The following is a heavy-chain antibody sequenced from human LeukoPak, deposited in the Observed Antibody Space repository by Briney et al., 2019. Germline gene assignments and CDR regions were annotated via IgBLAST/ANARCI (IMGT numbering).Heavy chain of an antibody. CDR2: IRYDGSNK. D-gene: IGHD3-22*01. Sequence: PGGSLRLSCAASGFTFSSYGMHWVRQAPGKGLEWVAFIRYDGSNKYYADSVKGRFTISRDNSKNTLYLQMNSLRVEDTALYYCANGPTPSGYFYYFDYWGQGTPVTVSS. J-gene: IGHJ4*02. CDR3: ANGPTPSGYFYYFDY. V-gene: IGHV3-30*02. CDR1: GFTFSSYG.